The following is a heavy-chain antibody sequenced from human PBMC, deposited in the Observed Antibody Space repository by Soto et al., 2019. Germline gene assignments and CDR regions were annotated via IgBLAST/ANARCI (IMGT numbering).Heavy chain of an antibody. CDR1: GFTFDDYT. CDR3: AKEKSRIFDY. CDR2: ITWDGGST. Sequence: LRLSCAASGFTFDDYTMHWVRQAPGKGLEWVSLITWDGGSTFYSDSVKGRLTISRDNIKNSLILQMSSLRTDDTALYFCAKEKSRIFDYWSQGTLVTVSS. D-gene: IGHD3-10*01. V-gene: IGHV3-43*01. J-gene: IGHJ4*02.